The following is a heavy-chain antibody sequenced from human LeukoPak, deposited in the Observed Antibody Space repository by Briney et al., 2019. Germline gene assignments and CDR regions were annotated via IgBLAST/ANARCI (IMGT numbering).Heavy chain of an antibody. CDR2: ISYDGTDE. CDR1: GFIFSYYA. Sequence: QPGGSLRLSCTASGFIFSYYAMHWVRQAPGKGLEWVAIISYDGTDENFADSVEGRFTISRDYSMNTLYLQMNSLRHEDTAVYFCARGGVVTGTKYALEYWGQGTLVTVSS. D-gene: IGHD1-7*01. J-gene: IGHJ4*02. V-gene: IGHV3-30*01. CDR3: ARGGVVTGTKYALEY.